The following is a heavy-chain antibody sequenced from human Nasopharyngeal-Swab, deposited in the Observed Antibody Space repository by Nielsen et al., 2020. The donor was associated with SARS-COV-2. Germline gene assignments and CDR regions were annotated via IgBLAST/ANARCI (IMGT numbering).Heavy chain of an antibody. CDR1: GFTISRYW. CDR2: LHSDGSGT. V-gene: IGHV3-74*01. CDR3: ARGGDGYSMDY. Sequence: GESLKISRAASGFTISRYWMLWVRHAPGKGLVWVSRLHSDGSGTTYADSVRGRFTISRDNAKNTLYLQMNSLRAEDTAVYYCARGGDGYSMDYWGQGTLVTVSS. D-gene: IGHD5-24*01. J-gene: IGHJ4*02.